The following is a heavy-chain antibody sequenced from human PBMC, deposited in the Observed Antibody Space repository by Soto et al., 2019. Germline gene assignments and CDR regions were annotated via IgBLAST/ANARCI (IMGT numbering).Heavy chain of an antibody. CDR2: INQGGSAK. Sequence: EVQLVESGGGLVQPGGSLRLSCAASTFTFSNHWMSWVRQAPGKGLEWVANINQGGSAKYYLDSVKGRFTISRDNAKNSLDLQMNSLRAEDTAVYYCARIYCSTTSCYIDYWGQGTPVTVSS. CDR1: TFTFSNHW. V-gene: IGHV3-7*01. D-gene: IGHD2-2*02. CDR3: ARIYCSTTSCYIDY. J-gene: IGHJ4*02.